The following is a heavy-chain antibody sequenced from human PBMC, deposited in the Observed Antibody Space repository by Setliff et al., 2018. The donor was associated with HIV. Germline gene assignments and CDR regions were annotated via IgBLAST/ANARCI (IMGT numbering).Heavy chain of an antibody. CDR2: IIPMSGVP. Sequence: ASVKVSCKASGYTFTGYYMHWVRQAPGQGLEWMGGIIPMSGVPKYAQKFQGRVTITADKSTSTAYMELSSLRSEDTAVYHCAREYFYYDPSGYLERGPFDVWGQETMVTVSS. CDR3: AREYFYYDPSGYLERGPFDV. D-gene: IGHD3-22*01. J-gene: IGHJ3*01. V-gene: IGHV1-69*10. CDR1: GYTFTGYY.